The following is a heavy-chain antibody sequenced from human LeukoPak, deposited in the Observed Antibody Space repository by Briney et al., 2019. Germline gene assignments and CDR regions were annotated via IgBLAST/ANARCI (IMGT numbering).Heavy chain of an antibody. CDR1: GGSISRYY. D-gene: IGHD3-16*01. CDR2: IYTSGST. J-gene: IGHJ4*02. Sequence: SETLSLTCTVSGGSISRYYWSWIRQPPGKGLEWIGYIYTSGSTNYNPSLKSRVTISVDTSKNQFSLKLSSVTAADTAVYYCARHGDLGGYYFDYWGQGTLVTVSS. V-gene: IGHV4-4*09. CDR3: ARHGDLGGYYFDY.